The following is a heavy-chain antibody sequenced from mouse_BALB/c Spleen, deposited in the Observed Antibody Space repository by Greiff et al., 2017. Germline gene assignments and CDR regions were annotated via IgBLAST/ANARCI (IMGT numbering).Heavy chain of an antibody. CDR1: GFTFSSYG. Sequence: EVQVVESGGGLVQPGGSLKLSCAASGFTFSSYGMSWVRQTPDKRLELVATINSNGGSTYYPDSVKGRFTISRDNAKNTLYLQMSSLKSEDTAMYYCARENYGNYGGWYFDVWGAGTTVTVSS. J-gene: IGHJ1*01. CDR3: ARENYGNYGGWYFDV. V-gene: IGHV5-6-3*01. D-gene: IGHD2-1*01. CDR2: INSNGGST.